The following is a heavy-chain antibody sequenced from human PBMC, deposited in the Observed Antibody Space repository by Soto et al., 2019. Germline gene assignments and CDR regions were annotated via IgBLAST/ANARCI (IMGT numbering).Heavy chain of an antibody. CDR2: ISGYNGNS. V-gene: IGHV1-18*01. Sequence: QVPLVQSGAEVKKPGASVKVSCKASGYTFTSYGISWVRQAPGQGLEWMGRISGYNGNSNYAHNLQGRVTMTTDTSTSTAYMELRSLTSDDTAVYYCAREDTQDIVVVVVAPAGLGYWGQGTLVTVSS. CDR3: AREDTQDIVVVVVAPAGLGY. CDR1: GYTFTSYG. J-gene: IGHJ4*02. D-gene: IGHD2-15*01.